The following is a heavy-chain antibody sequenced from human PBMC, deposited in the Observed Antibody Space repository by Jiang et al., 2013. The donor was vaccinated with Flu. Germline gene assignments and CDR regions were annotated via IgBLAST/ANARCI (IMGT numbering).Heavy chain of an antibody. CDR2: ISSSGSYT. D-gene: IGHD2-15*01. CDR1: GFTFSDYY. Sequence: QLVESGGGLVKPGGSLRLSCATSGFTFSDYYMNWIRQAPGKGLEWVSYISSSGSYTNYADSVKGRFTISRDNAKNSLYLLMNSLRAEDTAVYYCARRYCSGGSCYRMTFDYWGQGTLVTVSS. CDR3: ARRYCSGGSCYRMTFDY. V-gene: IGHV3-11*06. J-gene: IGHJ4*02.